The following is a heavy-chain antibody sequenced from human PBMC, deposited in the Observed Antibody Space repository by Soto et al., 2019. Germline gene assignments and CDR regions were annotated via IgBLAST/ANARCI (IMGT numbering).Heavy chain of an antibody. D-gene: IGHD6-13*01. Sequence: GAAVKVSCKASGFTFTSSAVQWVRQARGQRLEWIGWIVVGSGNTNYAQKFQERVTITRDMSTSTAYMELSSLRSEDTAVYYCAAETVIAAAGNMAAGMDVWGQCTTVTVS. CDR3: AAETVIAAAGNMAAGMDV. CDR2: IVVGSGNT. J-gene: IGHJ6*02. V-gene: IGHV1-58*01. CDR1: GFTFTSSA.